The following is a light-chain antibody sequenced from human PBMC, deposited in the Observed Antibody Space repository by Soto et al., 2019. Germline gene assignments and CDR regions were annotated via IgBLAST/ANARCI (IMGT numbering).Light chain of an antibody. V-gene: IGKV4-1*01. CDR2: WAS. CDR1: QTVLYSSNNKNY. Sequence: DIVMTQSPDSLAVSLGERATINCKSSQTVLYSSNNKNYLAWYQQKPGQPPKLLIYWASTRQTGVPDRFSGSRSWTDFTLPISSLQAEDVAVYYCQQYYSTPLTFGGGTKVELK. CDR3: QQYYSTPLT. J-gene: IGKJ4*01.